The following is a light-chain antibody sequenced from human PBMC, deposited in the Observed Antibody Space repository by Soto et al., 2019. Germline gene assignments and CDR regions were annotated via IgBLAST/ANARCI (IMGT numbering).Light chain of an antibody. CDR2: AIS. Sequence: DIVLTQSPGTLSLSPGESAALSCRASQSVTSNYLAWYLQKPGQAPRLLIYAISSRAASGPARFSGGWSGTEFALTITRLETGDSAVYDCQQYSNSPWTCGRGTRVE. J-gene: IGKJ1*01. CDR3: QQYSNSPWT. V-gene: IGKV3-20*01. CDR1: QSVTSNY.